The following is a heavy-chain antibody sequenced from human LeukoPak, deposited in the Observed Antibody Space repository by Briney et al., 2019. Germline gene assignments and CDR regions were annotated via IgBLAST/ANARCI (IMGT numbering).Heavy chain of an antibody. V-gene: IGHV3-21*01. CDR3: ARGEYSSSAWFDP. J-gene: IGHJ5*02. CDR2: ISSSSSYI. Sequence: SGGSLRLSCAASGFTFSSYSMNWVRQAPGKGLEWVSSISSSSSYIYYADSVKGRFTTSRDNAKNSLYLQVNSLRAEDTAVYYCARGEYSSSAWFDPWGQGTLVTVSS. D-gene: IGHD6-6*01. CDR1: GFTFSSYS.